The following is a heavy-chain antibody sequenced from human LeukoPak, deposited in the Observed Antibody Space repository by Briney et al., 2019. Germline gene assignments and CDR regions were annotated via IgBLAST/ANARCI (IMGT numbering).Heavy chain of an antibody. V-gene: IGHV4-34*01. D-gene: IGHD6-6*01. CDR1: GGSFSGYY. CDR2: INHSGST. Sequence: SETLSLTCAVYGGSFSGYYWSWIRQPPGKGLEWIGEINHSGSTNYNPSLKSRVTISVDTSKNQFSLKLSSVTAADTAVYYCASSVRRGYWGQETLVTVSS. J-gene: IGHJ4*02. CDR3: ASSVRRGY.